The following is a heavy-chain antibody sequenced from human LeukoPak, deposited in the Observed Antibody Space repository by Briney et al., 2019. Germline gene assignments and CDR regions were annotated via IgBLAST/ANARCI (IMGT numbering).Heavy chain of an antibody. CDR2: ISGSGGST. V-gene: IGHV3-23*01. J-gene: IGHJ6*02. CDR1: GFTFSSYS. D-gene: IGHD2-2*01. Sequence: PGGSLRLSCAASGFTFSSYSMNWVRQAPGKGLEWVSAISGSGGSTYYADSVKGRFTISRDNSKNTLYLQMNSLRAEDTAVYYCAKGPHGVVVPASYYGMDVWGQGTTVTVSS. CDR3: AKGPHGVVVPASYYGMDV.